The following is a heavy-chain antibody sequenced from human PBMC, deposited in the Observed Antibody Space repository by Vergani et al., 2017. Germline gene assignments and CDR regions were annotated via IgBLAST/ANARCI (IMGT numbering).Heavy chain of an antibody. CDR3: ARAPSIVVVPAAYYYYYMDV. J-gene: IGHJ6*03. CDR1: GGTFSSYA. CDR2: IIPILGTA. D-gene: IGHD2-2*01. Sequence: QVQLVQSGAEVKKPGSSVKVSCKASGGTFSSYAISGVRQAPGQGLEWMGRIIPILGTANYAQKCQGRVTITADESTSTAYRELSSLGSEDTAVYDGARAPSIVVVPAAYYYYYMDVWGKGTTVTVSS. V-gene: IGHV1-69*11.